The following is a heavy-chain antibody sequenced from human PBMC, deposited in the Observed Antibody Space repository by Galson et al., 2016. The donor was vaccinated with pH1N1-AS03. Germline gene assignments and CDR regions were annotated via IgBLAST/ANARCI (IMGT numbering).Heavy chain of an antibody. CDR3: ARYLRAVADPY. J-gene: IGHJ4*02. D-gene: IGHD4-23*01. CDR2: ISSSGSGK. CDR1: GFTFSSYE. V-gene: IGHV3-48*03. Sequence: SLRLSCAASGFTFSSYEMNWVRQAPGKGLEWVSYISSSGSGKYYADSVTGRFTVSRDDAENSLYLQMNSLRVEDTAVYFCARYLRAVADPYWGQGTLVTVSS.